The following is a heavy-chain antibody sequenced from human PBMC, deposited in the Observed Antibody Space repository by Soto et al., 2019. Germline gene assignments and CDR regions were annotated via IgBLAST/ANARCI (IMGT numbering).Heavy chain of an antibody. CDR2: ISYSGST. CDR1: GGSISSYY. Sequence: QVQLQESGPGLVKPSETLSLTCTVSGGSISSYYWNWIRQPPGRGLEWIGYISYSGSTSYNPSLTRRVTISLDTSKNQFSLKLSSVTAADTAVYYCATDGGLSCGGDCRVDGFDIWGQGTMVTVSS. V-gene: IGHV4-59*01. CDR3: ATDGGLSCGGDCRVDGFDI. J-gene: IGHJ3*02. D-gene: IGHD2-21*02.